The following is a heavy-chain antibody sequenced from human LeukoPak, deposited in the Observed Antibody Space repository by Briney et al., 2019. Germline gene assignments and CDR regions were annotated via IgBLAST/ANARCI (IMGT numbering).Heavy chain of an antibody. V-gene: IGHV1-46*01. Sequence: ASVKVSCKASGYTFTSYYMHWVRQAPGQGLEWMGIINPSGGSTSYAQKFQGRVTMTRDTSTSTVYMELSSLRSEDTAVHYCAREISSGGGSGYNWFDPWGQGTLVTVSS. D-gene: IGHD6-19*01. J-gene: IGHJ5*02. CDR2: INPSGGST. CDR3: AREISSGGGSGYNWFDP. CDR1: GYTFTSYY.